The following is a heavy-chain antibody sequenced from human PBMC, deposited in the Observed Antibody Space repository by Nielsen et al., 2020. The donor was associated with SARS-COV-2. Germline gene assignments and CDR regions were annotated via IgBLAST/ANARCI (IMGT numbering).Heavy chain of an antibody. CDR2: INHSGST. CDR3: ARERFEAAGYSSSWHFDY. Sequence: SETLSLTCAVYGGSFSGYYWSWIRQPPGKGLEWIGEINHSGSTNYNPSLKSRVTISVDTSKNQFSLTLSSVTAADTAVYYCARERFEAAGYSSSWHFDYWGQGTLVTVSS. CDR1: GGSFSGYY. J-gene: IGHJ4*02. D-gene: IGHD6-19*01. V-gene: IGHV4-34*01.